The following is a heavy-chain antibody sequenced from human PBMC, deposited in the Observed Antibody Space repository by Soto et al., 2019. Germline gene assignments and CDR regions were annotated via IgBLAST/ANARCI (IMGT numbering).Heavy chain of an antibody. CDR1: GGTFSSYA. CDR2: IIPIFGTA. D-gene: IGHD1-1*01. V-gene: IGHV1-69*12. J-gene: IGHJ4*02. Sequence: QVQLVQSGAEVKKPGSSVKVSCKASGGTFSSYAISWVRQAPGQGLERMGGIIPIFGTANYAQKFQGRVTITADESTSTAYMELSSLRSEDTAVYYCAREGPKHDDEDPYLDYWGQGTLVTVSS. CDR3: AREGPKHDDEDPYLDY.